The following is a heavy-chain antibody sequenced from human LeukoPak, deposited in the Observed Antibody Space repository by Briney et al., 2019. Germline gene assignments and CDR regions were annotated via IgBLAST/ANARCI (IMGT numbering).Heavy chain of an antibody. CDR1: GFTFSTYW. J-gene: IGHJ4*02. Sequence: GRSLRLSCAASGFTFSTYWMHWVRQPPGRGLVWVSRINGDESATNYADSVKGRFTIFRHNAKNTLFLHMNSLRAEDTAVYYCARQSSSSFDSWGQGTLVTVSS. CDR2: INGDESAT. D-gene: IGHD6-6*01. CDR3: ARQSSSSFDS. V-gene: IGHV3-74*01.